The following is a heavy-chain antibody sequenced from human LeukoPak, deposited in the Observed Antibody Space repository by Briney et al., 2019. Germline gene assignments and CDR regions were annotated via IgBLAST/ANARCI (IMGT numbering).Heavy chain of an antibody. Sequence: SETLSLTCTVSGGSISSSSYYWGWIRQPPGKGLEWIGSIYYSGSTYYNPSLKSRVTISVDTSKNQFSLKLRSVTAADTAVYYCARQVPGYSYGNDFDYWGQGTLVTVSS. J-gene: IGHJ4*02. V-gene: IGHV4-39*01. CDR1: GGSISSSSYY. CDR2: IYYSGST. CDR3: ARQVPGYSYGNDFDY. D-gene: IGHD5-18*01.